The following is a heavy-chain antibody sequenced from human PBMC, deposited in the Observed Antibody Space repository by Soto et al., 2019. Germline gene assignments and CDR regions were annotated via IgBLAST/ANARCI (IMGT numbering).Heavy chain of an antibody. D-gene: IGHD2-8*01. CDR3: ARGNINEPFDY. CDR1: GYTFTSYD. CDR2: MNPNSGNT. J-gene: IGHJ4*02. V-gene: IGHV1-8*01. Sequence: ASVKVSCKASGYTFTSYDINWVRQATGQGLEWMGWMNPNSGNTGQAQKFQGRVTMTRNTSINTAYMELSSLRSEDTAVYYCARGNINEPFDYWGQGTLVTVSS.